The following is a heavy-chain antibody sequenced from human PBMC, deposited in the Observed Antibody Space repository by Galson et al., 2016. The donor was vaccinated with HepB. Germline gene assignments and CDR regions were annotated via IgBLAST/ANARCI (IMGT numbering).Heavy chain of an antibody. CDR2: IYTSGST. J-gene: IGHJ5*02. CDR3: ARGSGDYYYGSGAPSHWLDP. V-gene: IGHV4-61*02. Sequence: TLSLTCTVSGGSISSGSYYWSWIRQPAGKGLEWIGRIYTSGSTNYNPSLKSRVTISVDTSKNQFSLKLSSVTAADTAVYYCARGSGDYYYGSGAPSHWLDPWGQGTLVTVSS. D-gene: IGHD3-10*01. CDR1: GGSISSGSYY.